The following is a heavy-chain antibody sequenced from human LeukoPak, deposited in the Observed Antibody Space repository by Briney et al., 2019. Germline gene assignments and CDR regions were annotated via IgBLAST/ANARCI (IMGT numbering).Heavy chain of an antibody. CDR1: GGTFSSYA. J-gene: IGHJ6*02. CDR3: ARPAYPNVVPAAMTSYYYYGMDV. V-gene: IGHV1-69*13. CDR2: IIPIFGTA. Sequence: GASVTVSCKASGGTFSSYAISWVRQAPGQGLEWMGGIIPIFGTANYAQKFQGRVTITADESTSTAYMELSSLRSEDTAVYYCARPAYPNVVPAAMTSYYYYGMDVWGQGTTVTVSS. D-gene: IGHD2-2*01.